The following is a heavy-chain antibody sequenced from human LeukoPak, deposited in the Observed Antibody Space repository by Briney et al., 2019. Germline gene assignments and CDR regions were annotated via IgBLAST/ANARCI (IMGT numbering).Heavy chain of an antibody. CDR2: INPNSGGT. CDR3: ARDFITMTYYSGMDV. Sequence: ASVKASCKASGYTFTGYYMHWVRQAPGQGLEWMGWINPNSGGTNYAQKFQGRVTMTRDTCISPAYMELSRLRSEDTAVYYCARDFITMTYYSGMDVWGQGTTVTVSS. J-gene: IGHJ6*02. D-gene: IGHD3-22*01. CDR1: GYTFTGYY. V-gene: IGHV1-2*02.